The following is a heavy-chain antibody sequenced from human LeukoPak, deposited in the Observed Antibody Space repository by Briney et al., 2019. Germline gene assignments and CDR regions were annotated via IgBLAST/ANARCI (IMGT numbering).Heavy chain of an antibody. CDR1: GGSISSSSYY. D-gene: IGHD3-10*01. CDR2: IYYSGST. Sequence: SETLSLTCTVSGGSISSSSYYWGWIRQPPGKGLEWIGYIYYSGSTYYNPSLKSRVTISVDTSKNQFSLKLSSVTAADTAVYYCAGEPGVGSYGSGSHIYWYFDLWGRGTLVTVSS. V-gene: IGHV4-30-4*08. CDR3: AGEPGVGSYGSGSHIYWYFDL. J-gene: IGHJ2*01.